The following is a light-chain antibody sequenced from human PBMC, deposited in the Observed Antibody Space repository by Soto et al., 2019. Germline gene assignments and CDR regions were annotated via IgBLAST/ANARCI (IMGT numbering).Light chain of an antibody. CDR1: NSNLGAGYD. V-gene: IGLV1-40*01. J-gene: IGLJ2*01. CDR2: GNR. CDR3: QSYDFSLSGFVV. Sequence: QSALTQPPSVSGAPGQRVTISCTGNNSNLGAGYDVHWYQQLPGAAPKLVIFGNRNRPSGVPERFSGSKSGTSASLAITGLQAEDEADYYCQSYDFSLSGFVVFGGGTQLTVL.